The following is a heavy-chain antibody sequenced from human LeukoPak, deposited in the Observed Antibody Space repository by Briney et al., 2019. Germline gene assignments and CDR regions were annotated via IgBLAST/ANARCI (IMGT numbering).Heavy chain of an antibody. CDR3: ARTIAVAGPIDAFDI. D-gene: IGHD6-19*01. Sequence: SETVSLTCTVSGGSISNYVWSWIRQPPGKGLEWIGYINYSVSTTYNASLKSRVTISVDTSKNQFSLKLTSATAADTAVYYCARTIAVAGPIDAFDIWGQGTMVTVSS. J-gene: IGHJ3*02. CDR2: INYSVST. V-gene: IGHV4-59*08. CDR1: GGSISNYV.